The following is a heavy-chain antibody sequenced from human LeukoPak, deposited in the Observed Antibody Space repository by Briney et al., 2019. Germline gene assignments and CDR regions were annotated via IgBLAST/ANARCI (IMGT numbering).Heavy chain of an antibody. V-gene: IGHV1-18*01. D-gene: IGHD2-15*01. CDR2: ISAYNGNT. J-gene: IGHJ4*02. CDR3: ARVGSDCSDGNCY. Sequence: ASVKVPCKASGYTFTSFGFSWVRQAPGQGLEWMGWISAYNGNTNYAQKLQDRVTMTTDTSTNTAYMELRSLTSDDTALYYCARVGSDCSDGNCYWGQGTLVTVSS. CDR1: GYTFTSFG.